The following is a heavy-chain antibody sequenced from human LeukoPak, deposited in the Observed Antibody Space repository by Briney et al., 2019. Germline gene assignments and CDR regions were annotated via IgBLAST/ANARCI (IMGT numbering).Heavy chain of an antibody. CDR3: ATDRKVGTWDPRFDY. J-gene: IGHJ4*02. CDR2: ISSRHLTT. D-gene: IGHD4-23*01. CDR1: GFTFSSFA. Sequence: GGSLRLSCAVSGFTFSSFAMTWVRQAPGKGLEWVSSISSRHLTTFYTDSVKGRFTISRDNSKNTLYLQMNSLRAEDTAVYYCATDRKVGTWDPRFDYWGQGTLVTVSS. V-gene: IGHV3-23*01.